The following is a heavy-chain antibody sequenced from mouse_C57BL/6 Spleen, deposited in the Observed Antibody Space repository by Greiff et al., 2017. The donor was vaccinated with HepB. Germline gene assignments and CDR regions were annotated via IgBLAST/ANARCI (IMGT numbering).Heavy chain of an antibody. J-gene: IGHJ2*01. Sequence: FQLHQSGPVLVKPGPSVPISCKASGFTFTVSFMPWVKQSHGKSLAWIGLFYPYNGGTIYNQKFKGKATLTVDTSSSTAYMELNSLTSEDSAVYYCARYGYYFDYWGQGTTLTVSS. CDR1: GFTFTVSF. D-gene: IGHD1-1*02. V-gene: IGHV1-36*01. CDR3: ARYGYYFDY. CDR2: FYPYNGGT.